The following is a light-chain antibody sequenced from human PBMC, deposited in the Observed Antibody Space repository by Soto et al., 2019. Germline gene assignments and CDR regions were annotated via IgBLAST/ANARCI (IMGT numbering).Light chain of an antibody. J-gene: IGLJ1*01. Sequence: QSVLTQPASVSGSPGQSITISCTGTSIDVGSYNLVSWYQQHPGKAPKLMIYEGSKRPSGVSNRFSGSKSGNTASLTISALQAEDEADYYCCSYAGSSTSYVFGTGTKVTVL. CDR1: SIDVGSYNL. CDR2: EGS. CDR3: CSYAGSSTSYV. V-gene: IGLV2-23*01.